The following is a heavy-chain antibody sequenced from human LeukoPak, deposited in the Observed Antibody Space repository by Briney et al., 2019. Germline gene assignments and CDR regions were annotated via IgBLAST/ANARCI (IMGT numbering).Heavy chain of an antibody. V-gene: IGHV4-38-2*01. CDR1: GYSISNDYY. J-gene: IGHJ5*02. CDR3: AKAGTTGIHHWFDP. D-gene: IGHD1-1*01. CDR2: IYHSGGS. Sequence: SETLSLTCVVSGYSISNDYYWGWIRQPPGKGLKWIGNIYHSGGSYYNPSLKSRVTILVGTSKNQFSLKLSSVTAADTAVYYCAKAGTTGIHHWFDPWGQGNLVTVSS.